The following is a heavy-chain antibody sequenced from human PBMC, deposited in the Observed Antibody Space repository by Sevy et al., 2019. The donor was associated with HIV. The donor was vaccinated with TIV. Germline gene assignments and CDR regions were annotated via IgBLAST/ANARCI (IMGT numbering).Heavy chain of an antibody. V-gene: IGHV1-3*04. CDR2: INIGNGNT. J-gene: IGHJ4*02. CDR1: GYTFSGNT. Sequence: ASVKVSCKAFGYTFSGNTLHWVRQAPGQRLEWMGWINIGNGNTIYSQKFHGRVTITRDTSATTAYMELSSLIPEDTATYYCARERAGAVKYFDFWGQGSLVTVSS. CDR3: ARERAGAVKYFDF. D-gene: IGHD6-13*01.